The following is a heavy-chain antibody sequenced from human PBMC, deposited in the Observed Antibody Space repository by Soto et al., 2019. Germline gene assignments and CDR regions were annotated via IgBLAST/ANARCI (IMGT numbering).Heavy chain of an antibody. CDR1: GVTFSSYI. Sequence: PGGSLGLSCAASGVTFSSYIMNWVRQAPGKGLEWVSSISSSSSYIYYADSVKGRFTISRDNAKNSLYLQMNSLRAEDTAVYYCARDRSPLYYYESSGYYPDAFDIWGQGTMVTVSS. CDR3: ARDRSPLYYYESSGYYPDAFDI. V-gene: IGHV3-21*01. J-gene: IGHJ3*02. CDR2: ISSSSSYI. D-gene: IGHD3-22*01.